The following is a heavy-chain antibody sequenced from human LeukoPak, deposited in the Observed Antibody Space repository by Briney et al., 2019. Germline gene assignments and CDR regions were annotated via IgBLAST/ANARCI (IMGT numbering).Heavy chain of an antibody. CDR3: ARGGYDSTGYSVYYFDV. CDR1: GGSINSGGYY. CDR2: IYYSGTT. J-gene: IGHJ4*02. D-gene: IGHD3-22*01. Sequence: SQTLSLTCTGSGGSINSGGYYWTWIRQHPGKGLEWIGYIYYSGTTYYNPSLKSRVTISVDTSKNQFSLNLNSVTAADTAVYYCARGGYDSTGYSVYYFDVWGQGTLVTVSS. V-gene: IGHV4-31*03.